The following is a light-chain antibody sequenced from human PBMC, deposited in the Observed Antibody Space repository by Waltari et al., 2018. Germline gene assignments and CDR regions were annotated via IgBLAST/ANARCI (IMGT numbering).Light chain of an antibody. CDR3: QNYNSAPFT. CDR2: GAS. CDR1: QCISNY. Sequence: DIQMPQSPSSLSASVGDRVTITCRASQCISNYLAWYQQTPGKVPKALIYGASTLQSGVPSRFSGSGSGTDFTLTSSSLQPEDVATYYCQNYNSAPFTFGPGTKVEIK. J-gene: IGKJ3*01. V-gene: IGKV1-27*01.